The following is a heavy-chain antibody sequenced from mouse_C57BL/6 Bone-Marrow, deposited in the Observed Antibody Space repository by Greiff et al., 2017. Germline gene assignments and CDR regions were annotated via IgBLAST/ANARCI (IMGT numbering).Heavy chain of an antibody. V-gene: IGHV5-17*01. Sequence: EVQLVESGGGLVKPGGSLKLSCAASGFTFSDYGMHWVRQAPEKGLEWVAYISSGSSTIYYADTVKGRFTISRDNAKNTLFLQMTSLRSEDTAMYYCARPGYYGSSPPFAYWGQGTLVTVSA. CDR1: GFTFSDYG. D-gene: IGHD1-1*01. J-gene: IGHJ3*01. CDR3: ARPGYYGSSPPFAY. CDR2: ISSGSSTI.